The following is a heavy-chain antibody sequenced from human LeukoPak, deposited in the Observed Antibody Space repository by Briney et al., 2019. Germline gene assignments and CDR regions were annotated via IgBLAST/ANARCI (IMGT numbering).Heavy chain of an antibody. CDR2: IIPIFGTA. J-gene: IGHJ5*02. D-gene: IGHD6-19*01. CDR3: ARDGHSSGYDWFDP. V-gene: IGHV1-69*01. Sequence: SVKVSCKASGGTFSSYAISWVRQAPGQGLEWMGGIIPIFGTANYAQKFQGRVTIIADESTSTAYMELSSLRSEDTAVYYCARDGHSSGYDWFDPWGQGTLVTVSS. CDR1: GGTFSSYA.